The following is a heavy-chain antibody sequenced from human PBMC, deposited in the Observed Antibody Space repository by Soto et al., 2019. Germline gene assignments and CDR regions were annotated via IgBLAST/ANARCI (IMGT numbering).Heavy chain of an antibody. D-gene: IGHD2-15*01. CDR2: ISGSGGST. CDR3: ARKSDYCSGGSCYAYYYGMDV. V-gene: IGHV3-23*01. J-gene: IGHJ6*02. Sequence: EVQLLESGGGLVQPGGSLRLSCAASGFTFSSYAMSWVRQAPGKGLEWVSAISGSGGSTYYADSVKGRFTISRDNSKNTLYLQMNSLRAEDTAVYYCARKSDYCSGGSCYAYYYGMDVWGQGTTVTVSS. CDR1: GFTFSSYA.